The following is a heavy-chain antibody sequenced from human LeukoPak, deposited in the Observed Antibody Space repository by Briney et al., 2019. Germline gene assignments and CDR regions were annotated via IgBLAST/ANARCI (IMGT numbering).Heavy chain of an antibody. D-gene: IGHD2-15*01. Sequence: SETLSLTCTVSGVSLSSSYWSWIRQPAGRGLEWIGFVYTSGTTNYNPSLKSRVTLSIDTSKNQFSLKLISVTAADTAVYYCARDVQSSGGYNWFDPWGRGTLVTVS. CDR1: GVSLSSSY. J-gene: IGHJ5*02. V-gene: IGHV4-4*07. CDR2: VYTSGTT. CDR3: ARDVQSSGGYNWFDP.